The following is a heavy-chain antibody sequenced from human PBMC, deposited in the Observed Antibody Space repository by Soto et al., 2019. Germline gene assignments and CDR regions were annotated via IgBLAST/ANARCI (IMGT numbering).Heavy chain of an antibody. CDR2: IIPMFGTA. Sequence: QVQLVQSGAEVKKAESSVKVSCKAPGGTFSTYAISSVRQAPGQGLEWMGGIIPMFGTANYAQRFQDRVTITADESTNTVYMELSSLRSEDTAVYFCASGIQLWLRRINNGYSGWGQGTLVTVSS. J-gene: IGHJ4*02. V-gene: IGHV1-69*12. CDR1: GGTFSTYA. CDR3: ASGIQLWLRRINNGYSG. D-gene: IGHD5-18*01.